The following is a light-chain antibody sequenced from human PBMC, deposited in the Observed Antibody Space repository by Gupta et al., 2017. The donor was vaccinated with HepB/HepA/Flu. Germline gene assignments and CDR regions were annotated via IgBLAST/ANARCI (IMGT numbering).Light chain of an antibody. J-gene: IGKJ4*01. CDR2: VGS. V-gene: IGKV2-28*01. CDR3: MQARQKFT. CDR1: PSLLHDTGYNY. Sequence: VMIQSQLSLSVTPGEPASISCRSSPSLLHDTGYNYLEWYLQQPGQSPQLLIYVGSNRASGVADRISGSRSGTDFTLKISRVEDEDVGVYYCMQARQKFTFGGGTRLEIK.